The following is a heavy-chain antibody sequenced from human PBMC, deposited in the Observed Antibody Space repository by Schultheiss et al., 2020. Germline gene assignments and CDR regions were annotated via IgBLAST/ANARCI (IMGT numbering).Heavy chain of an antibody. CDR3: ATRSSSSSGGWFDP. J-gene: IGHJ5*02. D-gene: IGHD6-6*01. CDR1: GGSISSSSYY. V-gene: IGHV4-39*01. CDR2: IYYSGST. Sequence: SQTLSLTCTVSGGSISSSSYYWGWIRQPPGKGLEWIGSIYYSGSTYYNPSLKSRVTISVDTSKNQFSLKLSSVTAADTAVYYCATRSSSSSGGWFDPWGQGTLVTVSS.